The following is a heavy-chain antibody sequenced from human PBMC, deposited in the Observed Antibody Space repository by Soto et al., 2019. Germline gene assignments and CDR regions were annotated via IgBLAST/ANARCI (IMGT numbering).Heavy chain of an antibody. CDR1: GGTFSSYA. CDR3: ARERGANYCSGGSCYPLFWY. J-gene: IGHJ4*02. Sequence: QVQLVQSGAEVKKPGSSVKVSCKASGGTFSSYAISWVRQAPGQGLEWMGGIIPIFGTANYAQKFQGRVTITADESTSTAYMELSSLRSEDTAVYYCARERGANYCSGGSCYPLFWYWGQGTLVTVSS. D-gene: IGHD2-15*01. V-gene: IGHV1-69*01. CDR2: IIPIFGTA.